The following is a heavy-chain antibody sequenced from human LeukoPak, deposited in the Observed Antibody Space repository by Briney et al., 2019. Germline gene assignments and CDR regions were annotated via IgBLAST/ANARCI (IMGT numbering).Heavy chain of an antibody. CDR1: GYSISSGYY. J-gene: IGHJ4*02. V-gene: IGHV4-38-2*02. D-gene: IGHD3-22*01. Sequence: PAETLSLTCTVSGYSISSGYYGGWIRQAPGKGLEWIGSIYHSGSTYYNPSLKSRVTISVDTSKNQFSLKLSSVTAADTAVYYCARAPYYYDSSGYPTTFDYWGQGTLVTVSS. CDR3: ARAPYYYDSSGYPTTFDY. CDR2: IYHSGST.